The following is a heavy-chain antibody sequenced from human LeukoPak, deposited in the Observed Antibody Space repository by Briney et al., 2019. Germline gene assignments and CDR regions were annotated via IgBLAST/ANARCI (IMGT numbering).Heavy chain of an antibody. CDR3: AREGAARDNL. V-gene: IGHV4-38-2*02. Sequence: SETLSLTCSVSDYSISSGYYWAWIRQPPGKGLEWIGAIYHSGSTYNNPSLKSRATISVDTSKNQFSLKLSSVTAADTAVYYCAREGAARDNLWGRGTLVTVSS. CDR2: IYHSGST. CDR1: DYSISSGYY. D-gene: IGHD6-6*01. J-gene: IGHJ2*01.